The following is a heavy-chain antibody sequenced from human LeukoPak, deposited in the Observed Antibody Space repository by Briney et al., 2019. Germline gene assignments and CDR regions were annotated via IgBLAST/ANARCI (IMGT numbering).Heavy chain of an antibody. CDR3: ARGGSNWLWTEFDY. CDR2: IYYSGST. J-gene: IGHJ4*02. CDR1: GGSISSGGYY. D-gene: IGHD1-1*01. V-gene: IGHV4-31*03. Sequence: PSQTLSLTCTVSGGSISSGGYYWRWIRQHPGKGLEWIGYIYYSGSTYYNPSLKSRVTISVDTSKNQFSLKLSSVTAADTAVYYCARGGSNWLWTEFDYWGQGTLVTVSS.